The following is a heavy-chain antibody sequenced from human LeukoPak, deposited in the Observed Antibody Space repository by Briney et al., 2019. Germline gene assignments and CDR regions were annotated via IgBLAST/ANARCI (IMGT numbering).Heavy chain of an antibody. CDR3: ARGPDCMGDCYYYYMDV. J-gene: IGHJ6*03. CDR2: MNPNSGNT. D-gene: IGHD2-21*02. Sequence: VASVKVSCKASGYTFTSYDINWVRQATGQGLEWMGWMNPNSGNTGYAQKFQGRVTITRNTSISTAYMELSSLRSEDTAVYYCARGPDCMGDCYYYYMDVWGKGTTVTVSS. CDR1: GYTFTSYD. V-gene: IGHV1-8*01.